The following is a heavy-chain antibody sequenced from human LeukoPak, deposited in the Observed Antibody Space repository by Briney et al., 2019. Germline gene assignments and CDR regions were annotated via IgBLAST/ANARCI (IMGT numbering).Heavy chain of an antibody. CDR2: ISGSGGST. D-gene: IGHD1-20*01. CDR3: AKDRVITGTLAAPDS. Sequence: PAGSLRLSCAASGFTFSSYAMSWVRQPPGKGLEWVSAISGSGGSTYYADSVKGRCTISRDNSKNTLYLQMNSLRAEDTAVYYCAKDRVITGTLAAPDSWGQGTLVTVSS. CDR1: GFTFSSYA. V-gene: IGHV3-23*01. J-gene: IGHJ5*02.